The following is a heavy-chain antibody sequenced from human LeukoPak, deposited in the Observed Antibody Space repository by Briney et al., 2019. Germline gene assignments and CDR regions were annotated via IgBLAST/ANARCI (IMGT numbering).Heavy chain of an antibody. J-gene: IGHJ4*02. V-gene: IGHV3-7*01. Sequence: GGSLRLSCAASGFTFSSYWMSWVRQAPGKGLEWVANIKQDGSEKYYVDSVKGRFTISRDNAKNSLYLQMNSLRAEDTAVYYCARGYGDFRVEGRYFHSWGQGTLVTVSS. D-gene: IGHD4-17*01. CDR2: IKQDGSEK. CDR1: GFTFSSYW. CDR3: ARGYGDFRVEGRYFHS.